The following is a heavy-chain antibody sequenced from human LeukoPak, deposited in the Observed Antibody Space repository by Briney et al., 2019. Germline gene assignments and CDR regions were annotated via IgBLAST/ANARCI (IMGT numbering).Heavy chain of an antibody. D-gene: IGHD3-22*01. Sequence: GGSLRLSCAASGFTFSGSAMHWVRQASGKGLEWVGRIRSKANRYATAYAASVKGRFTISRDDSKNTAYLQMNSLKTEDTAVYYCTRQNYDSSGSDIWGQGTMVTVSS. CDR1: GFTFSGSA. V-gene: IGHV3-73*01. CDR2: IRSKANRYAT. CDR3: TRQNYDSSGSDI. J-gene: IGHJ3*02.